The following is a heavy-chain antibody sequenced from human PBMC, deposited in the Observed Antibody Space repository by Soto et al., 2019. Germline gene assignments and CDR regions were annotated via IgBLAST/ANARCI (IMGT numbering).Heavy chain of an antibody. Sequence: GGSLRLSCAASGFIFRNYAMSWVRQAPGKGLEWVSAISGSGGTTYYADSVKGRFTISRENSQNMLYLQVNSLRAEDTAVYYCAKEGGDYGTNCYFDSWGQGTLVTVSS. CDR1: GFIFRNYA. CDR3: AKEGGDYGTNCYFDS. CDR2: ISGSGGTT. J-gene: IGHJ4*02. D-gene: IGHD4-17*01. V-gene: IGHV3-23*01.